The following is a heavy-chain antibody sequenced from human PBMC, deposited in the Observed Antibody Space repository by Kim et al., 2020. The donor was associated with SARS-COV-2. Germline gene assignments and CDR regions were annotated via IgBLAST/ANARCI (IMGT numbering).Heavy chain of an antibody. V-gene: IGHV3-15*01. J-gene: IGHJ4*01. CDR1: GFPFTEAW. CDR3: AAPRHYDNGGWIY. D-gene: IGHD3-16*01. CDR2: IKSKTDGGTT. Sequence: GGSLRLSCVVTGFPFTEAWVTWVRQVPGKGLEWIGRIKSKTDGGTTDYAAPVKGRFSISRDDSKSTLYLQMNSLRIEDTAIYYCAAPRHYDNGGWIYWG.